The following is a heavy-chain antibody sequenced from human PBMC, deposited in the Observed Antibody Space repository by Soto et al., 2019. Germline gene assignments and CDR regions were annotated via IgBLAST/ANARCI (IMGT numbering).Heavy chain of an antibody. CDR2: IIPIFGTA. D-gene: IGHD1-26*01. CDR1: GGTFSSYS. J-gene: IGHJ4*02. V-gene: IGHV1-69*01. Sequence: QVQLVQSGAEVKKPGSSVKVSCKASGGTFSSYSINWVRQAPGQGLEWMGEIIPIFGTAIYAQKFQGRATNTAEESTSTAYMELSSLRSEDTAVYYCARDGGRHSGGIDYWGQGTLVTVSS. CDR3: ARDGGRHSGGIDY.